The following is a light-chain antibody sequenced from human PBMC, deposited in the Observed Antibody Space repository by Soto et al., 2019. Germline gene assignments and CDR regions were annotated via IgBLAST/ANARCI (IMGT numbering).Light chain of an antibody. CDR1: SSDVGAYNY. CDR3: ASHAGSNRV. Sequence: QSVLTQPPSASGSPGQSVTISCAGTSSDVGAYNYVSWYQQHPGKAPKIMIYEVSKRPSGVPDRFSGSKSGNTASLTVSGLQTEDEADYYCASHAGSNRVFGTGTKVTVL. CDR2: EVS. V-gene: IGLV2-8*01. J-gene: IGLJ1*01.